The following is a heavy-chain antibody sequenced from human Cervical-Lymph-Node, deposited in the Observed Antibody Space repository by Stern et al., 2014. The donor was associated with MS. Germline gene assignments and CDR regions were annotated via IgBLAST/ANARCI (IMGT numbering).Heavy chain of an antibody. D-gene: IGHD3-16*02. J-gene: IGHJ4*02. CDR1: GFTFDDCA. CDR2: ISWNRNNI. Sequence: EVQLVESGGGSVQPGRSLRLSCAASGFTFDDCAMHWVRQAPGTGLEWVSGISWNRNNIGYAYSVRGRVTITRDNAKNSLYLQMNGLRPEDTALYYCAKDISERHYYFDSWGEGTLVTVSS. CDR3: AKDISERHYYFDS. V-gene: IGHV3-9*01.